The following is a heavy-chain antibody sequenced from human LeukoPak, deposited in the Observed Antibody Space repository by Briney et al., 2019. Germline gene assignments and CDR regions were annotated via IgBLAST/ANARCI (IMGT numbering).Heavy chain of an antibody. V-gene: IGHV3-20*04. Sequence: GGSLRLSCAASGFTFDDYGMSWVRQAPGKGLEWVSGINWNGGSTGYADSVKGRFTISRDNAKNSLYLQMNSLRAEDTALYYCARVDIVVVPAAIGDYFDYWGQGTLVTVSS. D-gene: IGHD2-2*02. CDR3: ARVDIVVVPAAIGDYFDY. CDR1: GFTFDDYG. J-gene: IGHJ4*02. CDR2: INWNGGST.